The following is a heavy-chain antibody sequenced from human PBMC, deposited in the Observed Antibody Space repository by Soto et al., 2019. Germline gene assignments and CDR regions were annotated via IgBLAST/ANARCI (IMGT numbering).Heavy chain of an antibody. CDR2: GNPSGGST. D-gene: IGHD2-15*01. CDR3: AREENCSDGVCYSEYFQR. CDR1: GYIFTAYS. Sequence: QVQLVQSGAEVKKPGASVKVSCKASGYIFTAYSMHWVRQAPGQGLEGMGVGNPSGGSTNYAQKFLGRLTTTRETSTSTVYMDLSSLTSEDTAVYYCAREENCSDGVCYSEYFQRWGQGTLVTVSS. V-gene: IGHV1-46*01. J-gene: IGHJ1*01.